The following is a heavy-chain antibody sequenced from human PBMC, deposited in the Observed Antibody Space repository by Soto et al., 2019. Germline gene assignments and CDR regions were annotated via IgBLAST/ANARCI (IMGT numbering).Heavy chain of an antibody. J-gene: IGHJ4*01. CDR1: GGSIISYY. CDR3: ARGGGYYDSFGCYGRHFFDY. CDR2: IYDSGST. V-gene: IGHV4-59*01. Sequence: SETLSLTCTVSGGSIISYYWSWIRQPPGKGQEWIGYIYDSGSTSYNPSLKSRVTISVDTSKNQFSLKLSSVTAADTAVYYCARGGGYYDSFGCYGRHFFDYRGQRSQDT. D-gene: IGHD3-22*01.